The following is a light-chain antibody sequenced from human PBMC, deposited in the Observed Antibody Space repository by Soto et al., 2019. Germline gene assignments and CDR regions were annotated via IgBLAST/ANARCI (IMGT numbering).Light chain of an antibody. CDR3: SSYRSGSTLVV. Sequence: QSALTQPASVSGSPGQSITISCTGTSSDIGGYNYVSWYQQHPGKAPKLMIYEVTHRPSGIFDRFSGSKSGNTASLTISGLQAEDEADYYCSSYRSGSTLVVFGGGTKLTVL. CDR2: EVT. V-gene: IGLV2-14*01. CDR1: SSDIGGYNY. J-gene: IGLJ2*01.